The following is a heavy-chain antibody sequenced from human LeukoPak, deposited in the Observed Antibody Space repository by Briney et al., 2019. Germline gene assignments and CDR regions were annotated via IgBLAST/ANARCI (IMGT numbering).Heavy chain of an antibody. D-gene: IGHD6-13*01. Sequence: ASVKVSCKASGGTFSSYAISWVRQAPGQGLEWMGGIIPIFGTANYAQKFQGRVTITADESTSTAYMELSSLRSEDTAVYYCARGGSSWHIFDYWGQGSLVTVSS. CDR3: ARGGSSWHIFDY. V-gene: IGHV1-69*13. CDR1: GGTFSSYA. CDR2: IIPIFGTA. J-gene: IGHJ4*02.